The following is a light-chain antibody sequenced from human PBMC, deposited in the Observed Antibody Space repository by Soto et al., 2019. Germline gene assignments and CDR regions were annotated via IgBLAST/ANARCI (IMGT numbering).Light chain of an antibody. CDR2: GVS. J-gene: IGLJ1*01. Sequence: QSWLTHPRSLSGSPGQSVTISCTGTSSDVGGYNYVSWYQQHPGKAPKLMIYGVSKRPSGVPDRFSGSKSGNTASLTISGLQAEDEADYYCCSYAGSYTLYVFGTGTKVTVL. V-gene: IGLV2-11*01. CDR3: CSYAGSYTLYV. CDR1: SSDVGGYNY.